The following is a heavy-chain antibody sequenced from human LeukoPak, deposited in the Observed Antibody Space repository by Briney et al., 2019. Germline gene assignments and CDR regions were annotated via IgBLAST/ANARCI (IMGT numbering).Heavy chain of an antibody. CDR2: IKQDGSEK. Sequence: GGSLRLSCAASGFTFSSYWMSWVRQAPGKGLEWVANIKQDGSEKYYVDSVKGRFTISRDNAKNSLYLQMNSLRAEDTAVYYCARAGYSSSWTLRYFDYWGQGTLVTVPS. D-gene: IGHD6-13*01. CDR3: ARAGYSSSWTLRYFDY. J-gene: IGHJ4*02. CDR1: GFTFSSYW. V-gene: IGHV3-7*01.